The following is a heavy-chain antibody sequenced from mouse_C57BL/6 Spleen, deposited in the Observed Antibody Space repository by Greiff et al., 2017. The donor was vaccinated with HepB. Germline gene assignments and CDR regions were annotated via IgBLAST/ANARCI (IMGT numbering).Heavy chain of an antibody. CDR1: GYAFTNYL. J-gene: IGHJ3*01. V-gene: IGHV1-54*01. CDR2: INPGSGGT. Sequence: QVQLKQSGAELVRPGTSVKVSCKASGYAFTNYLIEWVKQRPGQGLEWIGVINPGSGGTNYNEKFKGKATLTADKSSSTAYMQLSSLTSEDSAVYFCARSSSTWFAYWGQGTLVTVSA. CDR3: ARSSSTWFAY.